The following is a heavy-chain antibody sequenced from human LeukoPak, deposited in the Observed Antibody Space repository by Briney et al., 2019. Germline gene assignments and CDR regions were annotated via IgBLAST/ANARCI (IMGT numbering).Heavy chain of an antibody. V-gene: IGHV3-7*01. Sequence: PGGSLRLSCATSGFTFSSHWMSWVRQAPGKGREWVANIKPDGSDQYYVDSVKGRFAISRDNAKNSLYLQMNSLRVEDTAVYYCAGPRGVGARDWGQGTLVIVSS. CDR3: AGPRGVGARD. D-gene: IGHD1-26*01. J-gene: IGHJ4*02. CDR1: GFTFSSHW. CDR2: IKPDGSDQ.